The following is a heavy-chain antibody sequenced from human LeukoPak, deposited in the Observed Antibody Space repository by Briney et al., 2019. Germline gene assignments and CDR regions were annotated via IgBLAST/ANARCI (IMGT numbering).Heavy chain of an antibody. D-gene: IGHD3-22*01. CDR3: AREDYYDSSGYYSLFCFDY. CDR2: IYTSGST. V-gene: IGHV4-61*02. J-gene: IGHJ4*02. CDR1: GGSISSGSYY. Sequence: SQTLSLTCTVSGGSISSGSYYWSWIRQPAGKGLEWIGRIYTSGSTNYNPSLKSRVTISVDTSKNQFSLKLSSVTAADTAVYYCAREDYYDSSGYYSLFCFDYWGQGTLVTVSS.